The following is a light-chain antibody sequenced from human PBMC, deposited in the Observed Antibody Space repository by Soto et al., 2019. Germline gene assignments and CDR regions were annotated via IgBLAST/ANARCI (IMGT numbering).Light chain of an antibody. J-gene: IGLJ1*01. CDR3: CSYTDSNTYI. CDR2: EVS. V-gene: IGLV2-23*02. Sequence: QSVLTQPASVSGSPGQSITISCTGTSSDIGSLRLVSWYQHHPGKAPKLLIFEVSKRPSWVSDRLSGSRSGNTASLTISGLQTEDEALYYCCSYTDSNTYIFGSGTKATVL. CDR1: SSDIGSLRL.